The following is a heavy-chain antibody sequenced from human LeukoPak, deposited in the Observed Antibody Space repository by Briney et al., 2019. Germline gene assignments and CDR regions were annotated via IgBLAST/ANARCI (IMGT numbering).Heavy chain of an antibody. CDR1: GVSISSYY. CDR3: AKEGGAWPLSYYFCDY. J-gene: IGHJ4*02. Sequence: SETLSLTCTVSGVSISSYYWSWIRQPPGKGLEWIGYIYYSGSTNYNPSLKSRVTISVDTSKNQFSLKLSSVTAADTAVYYCAKEGGAWPLSYYFCDYWGQGTLVTVSS. D-gene: IGHD3/OR15-3a*01. CDR2: IYYSGST. V-gene: IGHV4-59*01.